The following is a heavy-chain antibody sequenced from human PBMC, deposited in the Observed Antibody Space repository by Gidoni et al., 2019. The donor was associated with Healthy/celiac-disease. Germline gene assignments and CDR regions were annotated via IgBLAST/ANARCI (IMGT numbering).Heavy chain of an antibody. J-gene: IGHJ4*02. CDR3: ARGQAAMVIG. Sequence: QVQLQQWGAGLLKPSETLSLTCAVYGGSFSGYYWSWIRQPPGKGLEWIGEINHSGSTNYNPSLKSRVTISVDTSKNQFSLKLSSVTAADTAVYYCARGQAAMVIGWGQGTLVTVSS. CDR2: INHSGST. D-gene: IGHD5-18*01. CDR1: GGSFSGYY. V-gene: IGHV4-34*01.